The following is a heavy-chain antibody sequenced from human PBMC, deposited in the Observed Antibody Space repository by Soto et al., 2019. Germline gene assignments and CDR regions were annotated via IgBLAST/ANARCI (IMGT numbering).Heavy chain of an antibody. V-gene: IGHV3-30-3*01. CDR3: ARAFSYYDILTGSIPPYYYGMDV. CDR2: ISYDGSNK. J-gene: IGHJ6*02. Sequence: GGSLRLSCAASGFTFSSYAMHWVRQAPGKGLEWVAVISYDGSNKYYADSVKGRFTISRDNSKNTLYLQMNSLRAEDTAVYYCARAFSYYDILTGSIPPYYYGMDVWGQGTTVTVSS. D-gene: IGHD3-9*01. CDR1: GFTFSSYA.